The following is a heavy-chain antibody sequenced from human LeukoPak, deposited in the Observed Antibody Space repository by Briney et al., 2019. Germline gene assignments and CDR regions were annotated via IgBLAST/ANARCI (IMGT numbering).Heavy chain of an antibody. V-gene: IGHV4-59*13. J-gene: IGHJ3*01. Sequence: SETLSLTCTVSGASTSGYYWSWIRQTPGKGLEWIGYVYYTGSTNYNPSLQSRVSITIDTSKNQFALNLRSVTAADTAMYYCAREKSPERKTWLQLGAFDVWGQGTVVTVSS. CDR2: VYYTGST. CDR1: GASTSGYY. CDR3: AREKSPERKTWLQLGAFDV. D-gene: IGHD5-24*01.